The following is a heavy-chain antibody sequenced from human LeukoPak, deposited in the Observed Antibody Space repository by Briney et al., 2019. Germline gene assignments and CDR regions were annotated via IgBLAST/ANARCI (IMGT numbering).Heavy chain of an antibody. D-gene: IGHD6-19*01. CDR1: GYTFTSYG. Sequence: GASVKVSCKASGYTFTSYGISWVRQAPGQGLEWMGLISAYNGNTNYTQKLQGRVTMTTDTSTSTAYMELRSLRSDDTAVYYCARDSPNSSGWSASLWYYYGMDVWGQGTTVTVSS. J-gene: IGHJ6*02. V-gene: IGHV1-18*01. CDR2: ISAYNGNT. CDR3: ARDSPNSSGWSASLWYYYGMDV.